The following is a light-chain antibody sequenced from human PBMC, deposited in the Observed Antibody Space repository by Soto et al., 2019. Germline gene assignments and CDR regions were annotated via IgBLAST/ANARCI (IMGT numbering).Light chain of an antibody. CDR2: EVS. V-gene: IGLV2-14*01. J-gene: IGLJ3*02. Sequence: QSALTQPASVSGSPGQSITISCTGTSSDVGGYNYVSWYQQHPGKAPKLMIYEVSNLPSGVSNRFSGSKSGNTASLTISGLQAEDEADYYCSSYTSSSLWVFGGGTKVTVL. CDR3: SSYTSSSLWV. CDR1: SSDVGGYNY.